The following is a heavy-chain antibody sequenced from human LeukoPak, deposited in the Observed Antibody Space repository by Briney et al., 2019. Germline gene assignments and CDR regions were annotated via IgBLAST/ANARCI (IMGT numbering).Heavy chain of an antibody. CDR3: ARDDYGSVSHDC. J-gene: IGHJ4*02. D-gene: IGHD3-10*01. Sequence: SETLSLTCTVSGDSISTSSYYWGWIRQPPGKGLEWIGSVYYSGSSYYNPSLKSRVTMSVDTSKNQFSLMLSSVSAADTAVYYCARDDYGSVSHDCWGQGTLVSAS. V-gene: IGHV4-39*02. CDR1: GDSISTSSYY. CDR2: VYYSGSS.